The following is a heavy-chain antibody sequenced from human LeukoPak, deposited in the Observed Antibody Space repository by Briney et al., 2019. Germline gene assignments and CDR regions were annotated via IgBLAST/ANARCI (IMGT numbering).Heavy chain of an antibody. Sequence: ASVTVSCMASGYTFTGYYMHWVRQAPGQGLEWMGWINPNSGGTNYAQKFQGRVTMTRDTSISTAYMELSRLRFDDTAVYYCARFRSRMGNAHFDYWGQGTLVTVSS. V-gene: IGHV1-2*02. CDR3: ARFRSRMGNAHFDY. D-gene: IGHD1-1*01. CDR1: GYTFTGYY. J-gene: IGHJ4*02. CDR2: INPNSGGT.